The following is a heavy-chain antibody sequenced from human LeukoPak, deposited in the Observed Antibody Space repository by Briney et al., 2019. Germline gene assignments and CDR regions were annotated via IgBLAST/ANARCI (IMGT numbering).Heavy chain of an antibody. J-gene: IGHJ5*02. D-gene: IGHD6-19*01. CDR1: GGSIGSSSYY. Sequence: SETLSLTCTVSGGSIGSSSYYWGWIRQPPGKGLEWIGSIYYSGSTYYNPSLKSRVTISVDTSKNQFSLKLSSVTAADTAVYYCARVTGSSGWYWFDPWGQGTLVTVSS. CDR3: ARVTGSSGWYWFDP. V-gene: IGHV4-39*01. CDR2: IYYSGST.